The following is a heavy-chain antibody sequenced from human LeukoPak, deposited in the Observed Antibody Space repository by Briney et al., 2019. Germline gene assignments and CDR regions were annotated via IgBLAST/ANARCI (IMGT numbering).Heavy chain of an antibody. Sequence: PGGSLRLSCATSGFTFSIYAMHWVRQAPDKGLEWVALISYDGINQYYADSVKGRFIISRDNSKNTLYLQLNSLRLEDTAVYYCTLTTFGVVYYFDYWGQGTLVTVSS. J-gene: IGHJ4*02. D-gene: IGHD1/OR15-1a*01. CDR2: ISYDGINQ. CDR3: TLTTFGVVYYFDY. V-gene: IGHV3-30*01. CDR1: GFTFSIYA.